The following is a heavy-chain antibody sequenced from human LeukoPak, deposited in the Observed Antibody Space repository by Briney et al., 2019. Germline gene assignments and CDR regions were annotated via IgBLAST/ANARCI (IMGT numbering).Heavy chain of an antibody. CDR1: GFTFNSYW. V-gene: IGHV3-7*01. CDR3: ATAGDSTGSYRGRTFF. CDR2: IKQDGGDK. J-gene: IGHJ4*02. Sequence: PGGSLRLSCAGTGFTFNSYWMTWVRQAPGKGLEWVANIKQDGGDKYYVDSVKGRFTISRDNAKKSLYLQMNSLTVEDTAVYYCATAGDSTGSYRGRTFFGGQGTLVTVSS. D-gene: IGHD3-22*01.